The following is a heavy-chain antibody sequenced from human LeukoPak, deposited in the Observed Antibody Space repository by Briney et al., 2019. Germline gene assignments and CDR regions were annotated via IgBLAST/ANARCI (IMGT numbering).Heavy chain of an antibody. CDR2: ISSYDGST. CDR3: ARARLPNAYFDY. CDR1: VYTFTSYG. J-gene: IGHJ4*02. V-gene: IGHV1-18*01. Sequence: ASVKVSCKASVYTFTSYGISWVRQAPAEGLDWMGWISSYDGSTNYAQKFQDRVTVTTDTSTSTVYMELRSLRSDDTAVYYCARARLPNAYFDYWGQGTLLTVSS. D-gene: IGHD2-21*01.